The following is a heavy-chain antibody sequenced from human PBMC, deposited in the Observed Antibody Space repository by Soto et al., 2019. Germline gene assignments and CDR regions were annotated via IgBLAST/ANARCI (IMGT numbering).Heavy chain of an antibody. CDR3: ARGSQRNWFDS. CDR2: IYNSASS. V-gene: IGHV4-31*03. CDR1: GGSTSSGGYY. Sequence: QVQLRESGPGLVKPSQTLSLTCTVSGGSTSSGGYYWNWIRQHPGKGLEWIGYIYNSASSYYNPSLKSRVTIFIDTSKNQFSLTLSSVTAADTAVYYCARGSQRNWFDSWGQGTQVTVSS. J-gene: IGHJ5*01.